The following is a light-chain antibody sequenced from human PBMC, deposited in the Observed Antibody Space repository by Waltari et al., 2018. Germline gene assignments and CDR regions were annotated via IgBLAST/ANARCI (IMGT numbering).Light chain of an antibody. CDR3: QQSYISPNT. CDR2: AAS. CDR1: QSIGTN. Sequence: DIQMTQSPSSLSASVGDRVTITCRAGQSIGTNLNWYQQKPGKAPKLLISAASSLQSGVPSRFSGSGSGTDFTLTITSLQSEDFAAYYCQQSYISPNTFGQGTRLEIK. V-gene: IGKV1-39*01. J-gene: IGKJ5*01.